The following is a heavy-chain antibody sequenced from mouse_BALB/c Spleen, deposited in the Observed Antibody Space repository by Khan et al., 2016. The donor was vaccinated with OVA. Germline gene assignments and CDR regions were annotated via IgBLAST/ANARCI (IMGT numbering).Heavy chain of an antibody. Sequence: VQLKQSGPELVEPGASVRMSCKASGYTFTNYVIHWVKQKPGQGLEWIAYINPDNAGTRYNEKFRGKATLTSDISSTSAYMELLSLTSEDSAVYYCAREASSWDFSFPYWGQGTLVTVSA. CDR1: GYTFTNYV. CDR2: INPDNAGT. D-gene: IGHD4-1*01. J-gene: IGHJ3*01. CDR3: AREASSWDFSFPY. V-gene: IGHV1S136*01.